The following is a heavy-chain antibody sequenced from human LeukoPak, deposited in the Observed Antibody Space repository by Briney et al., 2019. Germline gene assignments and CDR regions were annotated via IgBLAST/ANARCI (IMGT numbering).Heavy chain of an antibody. CDR3: ARAGYSGYDWGIFDY. D-gene: IGHD5-12*01. CDR2: INPNSGGT. V-gene: IGHV1-2*02. J-gene: IGHJ4*02. Sequence: ASVKVSCKASGYTFTGYYMHWVRQAPGQGLEWMGWINPNSGGTNYAQKFQGRVTMTRDTSISTAYMELSRLRSDDTAAYYCARAGYSGYDWGIFDYWGQGTLVTVSS. CDR1: GYTFTGYY.